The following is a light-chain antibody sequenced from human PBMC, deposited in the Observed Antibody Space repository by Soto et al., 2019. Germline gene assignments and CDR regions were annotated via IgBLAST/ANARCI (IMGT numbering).Light chain of an antibody. CDR3: GAWDSSPSAFV. V-gene: IGLV1-51*01. CDR1: SSNIGNNH. CDR2: DTT. J-gene: IGLJ1*01. Sequence: VLTQPPPVSAAPRPKVTLSRSGGSSNIGNNHVSWYQHLPGTAPKLLIYDTTKRPSGIPDRFSVSKSGTSATLVITGLQTGDEADYYCGAWDSSPSAFVFGTGTKVTVL.